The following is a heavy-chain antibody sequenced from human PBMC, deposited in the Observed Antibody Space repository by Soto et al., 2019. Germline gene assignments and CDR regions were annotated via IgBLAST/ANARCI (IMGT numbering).Heavy chain of an antibody. Sequence: QVQLVQSGAEVKKPGASVKVSCKASGYTFTSYGISWVRQAPGQGLEWMGWISAYNGNTNYAQKLQGRVTMTTDTPTSTAYMELRSLRSDDTAVYYCARGGSSDYVWGSYRYWWSDIWGQGTMVTVSS. J-gene: IGHJ3*02. V-gene: IGHV1-18*01. CDR3: ARGGSSDYVWGSYRYWWSDI. CDR1: GYTFTSYG. D-gene: IGHD3-16*02. CDR2: ISAYNGNT.